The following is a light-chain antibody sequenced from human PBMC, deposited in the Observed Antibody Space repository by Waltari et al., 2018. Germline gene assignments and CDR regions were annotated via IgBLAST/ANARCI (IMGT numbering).Light chain of an antibody. J-gene: IGLJ1*01. CDR1: NIETKS. V-gene: IGLV3-21*04. CDR3: QVWDANNDPGV. Sequence: SSVLTQPPSVSVAPGKTARITCGGNNIETKSVHWYQQKPGQAPILVISYDSDRPSGIPERFSGSNSGNTATLTISRVEAADEADYYCQVWDANNDPGVFGTGTEVTVL. CDR2: YDS.